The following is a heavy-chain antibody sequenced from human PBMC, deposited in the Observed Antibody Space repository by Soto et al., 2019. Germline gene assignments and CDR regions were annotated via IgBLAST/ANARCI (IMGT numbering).Heavy chain of an antibody. D-gene: IGHD2-2*01. CDR3: ARMPFAYYAMDV. CDR2: IFHSGST. V-gene: IGHV4-4*02. CDR1: GSSISRYY. Sequence: SETLSLTCTFSGSSISRYYWSWVRQSPGKGLEFIGEIFHSGSTNYNPPLKSRVTISVDKSNNQLSLSLTSVTAADTAVYFCARMPFAYYAMDVWGQGTTVTVSS. J-gene: IGHJ6*02.